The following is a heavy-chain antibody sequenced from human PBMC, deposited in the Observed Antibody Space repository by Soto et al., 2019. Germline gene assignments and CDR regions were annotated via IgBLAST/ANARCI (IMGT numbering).Heavy chain of an antibody. V-gene: IGHV1-69*08. Sequence: QVQLVQSGAEVKKPGSSVKVSCKASGGTFSSYTISWVRQAPGQGLEWMGRIIPILGTANYAQKVQGRVTITADKPSSTAYLELSSLRSEDTAVYYCSSVILGPGMPVDYWGQGTLVTVAS. CDR3: SSVILGPGMPVDY. J-gene: IGHJ4*02. CDR2: IIPILGTA. CDR1: GGTFSSYT. D-gene: IGHD3-16*02.